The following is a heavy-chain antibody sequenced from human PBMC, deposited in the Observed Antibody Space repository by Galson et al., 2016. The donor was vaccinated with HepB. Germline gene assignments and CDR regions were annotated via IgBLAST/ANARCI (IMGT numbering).Heavy chain of an antibody. CDR1: GGSITSGDSY. CDR3: ARDKITMVRGLEYYYYGMDV. CDR2: IYYSGNT. Sequence: TLSLTCTVSGGSITSGDSYWSWVRQLPGQGLEWIGYIYYSGNTHYNPSLKSRVTISVDTSKSQFSLKLTSVTAADTAVYYCARDKITMVRGLEYYYYGMDVWGQGTTVTVSS. J-gene: IGHJ6*02. D-gene: IGHD3-10*01. V-gene: IGHV4-31*03.